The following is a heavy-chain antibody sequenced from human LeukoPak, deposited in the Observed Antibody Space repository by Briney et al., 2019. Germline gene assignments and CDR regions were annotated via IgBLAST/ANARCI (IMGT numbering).Heavy chain of an antibody. D-gene: IGHD3-10*01. CDR3: AKDALVMVRGVISPHFDY. J-gene: IGHJ4*02. CDR2: ISYDGSNK. CDR1: GFTFSSYG. V-gene: IGHV3-30*18. Sequence: PGRSLRLSCAASGFTFSSYGMHWVRQAPGKGLEGVAVISYDGSNKYYADSVKGRFTISRDNSKNTRYLQMNSLRAEDTAVYYCAKDALVMVRGVISPHFDYWGQGTLVTVSS.